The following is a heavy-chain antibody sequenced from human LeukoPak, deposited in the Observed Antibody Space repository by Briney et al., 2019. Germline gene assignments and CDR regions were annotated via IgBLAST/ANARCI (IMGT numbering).Heavy chain of an antibody. J-gene: IGHJ4*01. Sequence: GGSLRLSCADSGFTFRSYAMSWVRQAPGKGLEWVSAISGSGGSTYYADSVKGRFTISRDNSKNTLYLQMNSLTAEDSLRAEDTAVYYCARDRSGYIDDWGQGTLVTVSS. CDR1: GFTFRSYA. CDR3: ARDRSGYIDD. D-gene: IGHD1-1*01. V-gene: IGHV3-23*01. CDR2: ISGSGGST.